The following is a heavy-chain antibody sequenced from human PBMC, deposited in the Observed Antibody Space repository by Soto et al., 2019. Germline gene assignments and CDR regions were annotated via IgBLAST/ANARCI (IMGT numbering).Heavy chain of an antibody. V-gene: IGHV4-39*01. D-gene: IGHD3-10*01. J-gene: IGHJ4*02. CDR2: IYYSGST. CDR1: GGSISSSSYY. Sequence: QLQLQESGPGLVKPSETLSLTCTVSGGSISSSSYYWGWIRQPPGKGLEWIGSIYYSGSTYYNPSLKSRVTISVDTSKNQFSLKLSAVTAADTAVYYCARHFGVVGRGAYFDYWGQGTLVTVSS. CDR3: ARHFGVVGRGAYFDY.